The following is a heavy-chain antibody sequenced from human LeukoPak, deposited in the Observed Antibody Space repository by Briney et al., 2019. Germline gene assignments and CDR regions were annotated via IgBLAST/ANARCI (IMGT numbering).Heavy chain of an antibody. J-gene: IGHJ6*03. CDR2: IWYDGSKK. Sequence: GGSLRLXCAASGFTVSSNYMSWVRQAPGKGLEWVALIWYDGSKKYYADSVKGRFTISRDNSKNTLYLQMNTLRAEDTAVYYCAKDRGGDCSGGRCYYYYYYMDVWGKGTTVTVSS. D-gene: IGHD2-15*01. CDR3: AKDRGGDCSGGRCYYYYYYMDV. V-gene: IGHV3-30*02. CDR1: GFTVSSNY.